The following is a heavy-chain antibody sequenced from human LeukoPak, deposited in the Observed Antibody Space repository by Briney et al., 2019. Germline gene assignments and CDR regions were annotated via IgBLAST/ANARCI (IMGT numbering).Heavy chain of an antibody. CDR3: ARRMATVTDAFDI. V-gene: IGHV4-59*08. CDR1: GDSLTSNC. J-gene: IGHJ3*02. CDR2: VFHSGTT. D-gene: IGHD5-24*01. Sequence: AETLSLTCNVSGDSLTSNCWSWIRQAPGKGLEWIGYVFHSGTTNYSPALKSRGTISLDPSKKQISLRLASVTAADPALYYCARRMATVTDAFDIWGRGTMVSDSS.